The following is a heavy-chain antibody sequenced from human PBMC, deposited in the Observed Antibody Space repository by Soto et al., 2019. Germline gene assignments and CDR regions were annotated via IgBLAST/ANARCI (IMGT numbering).Heavy chain of an antibody. CDR2: IYHSGST. CDR3: AGVGDTNYDILTGYYKPVYFDY. D-gene: IGHD3-9*01. V-gene: IGHV4-4*02. Sequence: SETLSLTCAVSGGAISSRNWWSWVRQPPGKGLEWIGEIYHSGSTNYNPSLKSRVTRSVDKSKNQFSLKLSSVTAADTAVYYCAGVGDTNYDILTGYYKPVYFDYWGQGTLVTVSS. CDR1: GGAISSRNW. J-gene: IGHJ4*02.